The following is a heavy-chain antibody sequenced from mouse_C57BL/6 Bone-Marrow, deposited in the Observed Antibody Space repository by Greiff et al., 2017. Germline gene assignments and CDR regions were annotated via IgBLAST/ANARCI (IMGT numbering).Heavy chain of an antibody. Sequence: VQLKESGAEPVRPGASVKLSCTASGFNIKDDYMHWVKQRPEQGLEWIGWIDPEHGDNEYASKIQGKATITADTSSKTAYLQLRSRTSEDNSVYYCTTRSPLRQYFLSAYWGQGTLVTVSA. CDR3: TTRSPLRQYFLSAY. CDR2: IDPEHGDN. J-gene: IGHJ3*01. D-gene: IGHD2-12*01. CDR1: GFNIKDDY. V-gene: IGHV14-4*01.